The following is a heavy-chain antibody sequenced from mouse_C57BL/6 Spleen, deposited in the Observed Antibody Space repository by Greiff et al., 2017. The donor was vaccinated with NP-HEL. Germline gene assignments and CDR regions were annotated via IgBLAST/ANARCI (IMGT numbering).Heavy chain of an antibody. CDR1: GYTFTDYN. Sequence: EVQLQQSGPELVKPGASVKIPCKASGYTFTDYNMDWVKQSHGKSLEWIGDINPNNGGTIYNQKFKGKATLTVDKSSSTAYMELRSLTSEETAVYYCARVGDITTVVAPYAMDYWGQGTSVTVSS. D-gene: IGHD1-1*01. J-gene: IGHJ4*01. CDR3: ARVGDITTVVAPYAMDY. V-gene: IGHV1-18*01. CDR2: INPNNGGT.